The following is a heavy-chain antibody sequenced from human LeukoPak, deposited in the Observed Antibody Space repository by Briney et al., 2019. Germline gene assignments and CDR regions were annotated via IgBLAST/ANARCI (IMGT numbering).Heavy chain of an antibody. V-gene: IGHV3-23*01. D-gene: IGHD5-18*01. CDR1: GFTFSNYG. Sequence: GGSLRLSCAASGFTFSNYGMSWVRQAPGKGQEWVSGISGSGGSTYYADSVKGRFTISRDNSKNTLYLQMNSLRAEDTAVYYYAARIQLWWNGYDYWGQGTLVTVSS. J-gene: IGHJ4*02. CDR3: AARIQLWWNGYDY. CDR2: ISGSGGST.